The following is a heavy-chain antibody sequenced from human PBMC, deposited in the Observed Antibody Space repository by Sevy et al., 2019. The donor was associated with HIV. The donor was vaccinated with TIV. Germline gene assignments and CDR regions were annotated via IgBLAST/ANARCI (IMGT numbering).Heavy chain of an antibody. CDR1: GGSISSSSYY. CDR2: IYYSGST. Sequence: SETLSLTCTVSGGSISSSSYYWGWIRQPPGKGLEWIGSIYYSGSTYYNPSLKSRVTISVDTSKNQFSLKLSSVTAADTAVYYCARQTPLPRAMTVVVGHFDYWGQGTLVTVSS. J-gene: IGHJ4*02. CDR3: ARQTPLPRAMTVVVGHFDY. D-gene: IGHD3-22*01. V-gene: IGHV4-39*01.